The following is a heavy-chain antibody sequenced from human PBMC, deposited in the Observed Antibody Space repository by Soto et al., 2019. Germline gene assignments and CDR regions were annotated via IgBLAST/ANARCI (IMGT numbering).Heavy chain of an antibody. D-gene: IGHD6-13*01. Sequence: SSETLSLTCSVSGGSISGYYWSWMRQSPGKELEWIGYIHYSGSTNYNPSLKSRVTISVDTSKNQLSLKLSSVTAADTAVYYCARGSAAGTKSPFDYWGQGTLVTVSS. J-gene: IGHJ4*02. V-gene: IGHV4-59*01. CDR2: IHYSGST. CDR1: GGSISGYY. CDR3: ARGSAAGTKSPFDY.